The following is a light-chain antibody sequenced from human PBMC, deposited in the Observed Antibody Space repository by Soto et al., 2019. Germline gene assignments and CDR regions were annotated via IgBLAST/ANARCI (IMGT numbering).Light chain of an antibody. J-gene: IGKJ2*01. V-gene: IGKV3-20*01. CDR1: QSVSNNY. Sequence: EVVLTQSPGTLSLSPGDRATLSCRASQSVSNNYLAWYQQKPGQAPRLVIFGSSDRATGIPDRFSGSGSGTDFALTISRLEPDDFAVYFCQQYGTSPPYTFGQGNRLEIK. CDR2: GSS. CDR3: QQYGTSPPYT.